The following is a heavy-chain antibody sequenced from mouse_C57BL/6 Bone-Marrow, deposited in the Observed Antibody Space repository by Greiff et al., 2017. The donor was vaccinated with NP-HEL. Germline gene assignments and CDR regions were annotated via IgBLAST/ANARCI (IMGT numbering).Heavy chain of an antibody. D-gene: IGHD2-4*01. Sequence: EVQLVESGGDLVKPGGSLKLSCAASGFTFSSYGMSWVRQTPDKRLEWVATISSGGSYTYYPDSVKGRFTISRDNAQNTLYLQMSSLMSEDTAMYYCASPYDYDVAWFAYWGQGTLVTVSA. V-gene: IGHV5-6*01. CDR3: ASPYDYDVAWFAY. CDR1: GFTFSSYG. CDR2: ISSGGSYT. J-gene: IGHJ3*01.